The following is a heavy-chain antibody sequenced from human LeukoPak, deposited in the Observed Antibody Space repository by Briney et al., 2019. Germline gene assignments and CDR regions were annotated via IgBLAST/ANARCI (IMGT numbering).Heavy chain of an antibody. Sequence: SETLSLTCTVSGASISSGDYYWGWIRQSPGRGLEWIGTIYYSGSTNYNPSLKSRVTISVDTSENQFSLRLTSVTATDTAVYYCVRRGQRLNPGLYYFDHWGQGTLVTVSS. V-gene: IGHV4-39*01. D-gene: IGHD6-25*01. J-gene: IGHJ4*02. CDR3: VRRGQRLNPGLYYFDH. CDR2: IYYSGST. CDR1: GASISSGDYY.